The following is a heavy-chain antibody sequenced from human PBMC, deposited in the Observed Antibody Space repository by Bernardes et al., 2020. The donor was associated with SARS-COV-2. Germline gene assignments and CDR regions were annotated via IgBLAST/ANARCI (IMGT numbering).Heavy chain of an antibody. D-gene: IGHD1-26*01. J-gene: IGHJ5*02. Sequence: SETLSLTCTVSGGSISSSSYYWGWIRQPPGQGLEWTGSIYYSGSTYYNPSLKSRVTISVDTSKNQFSLKLSSVTAADTAVYYCARPRHKDTYSGSYLFWFDPWGQGTLVTVSS. CDR1: GGSISSSSYY. V-gene: IGHV4-39*01. CDR2: IYYSGST. CDR3: ARPRHKDTYSGSYLFWFDP.